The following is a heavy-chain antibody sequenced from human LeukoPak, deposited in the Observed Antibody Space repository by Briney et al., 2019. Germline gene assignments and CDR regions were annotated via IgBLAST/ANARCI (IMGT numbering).Heavy chain of an antibody. Sequence: ASVKVSCEASGYTFASYDINWVRQATGQGLEWMGWMNPNSGNTGYAQKFQGRVTMTRNTSISTAYMELSSLRSEDTAVYYCARGVEGANLLFDYWGQGTLVTVSS. CDR2: MNPNSGNT. V-gene: IGHV1-8*01. D-gene: IGHD1-26*01. CDR1: GYTFASYD. CDR3: ARGVEGANLLFDY. J-gene: IGHJ4*02.